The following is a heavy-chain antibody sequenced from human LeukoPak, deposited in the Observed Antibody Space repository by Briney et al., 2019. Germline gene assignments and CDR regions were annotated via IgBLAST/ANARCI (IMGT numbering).Heavy chain of an antibody. D-gene: IGHD3-22*01. V-gene: IGHV3-53*01. CDR2: IYTGGNT. J-gene: IGHJ4*02. Sequence: GGSLRLSCAASGFTVDSNYLSWVRQAPGKGLEWVSTIYTGGNTYYADSVKGRFTISRDNSKNTLYLQMNSLRAEDTAVYYCATNRRDYDSSGYYDYWGQRTLVTVSS. CDR3: ATNRRDYDSSGYYDY. CDR1: GFTVDSNY.